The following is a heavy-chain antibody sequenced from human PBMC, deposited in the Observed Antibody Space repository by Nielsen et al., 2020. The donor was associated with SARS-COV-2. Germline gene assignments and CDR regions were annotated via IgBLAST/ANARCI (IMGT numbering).Heavy chain of an antibody. CDR3: ARSLLILRYFDWLPYFDY. D-gene: IGHD3-9*01. Sequence: WVRQAPGQGLECLGWMNPNSGNTGYAQKFQGRVTMTRNTSISTAYMELSSLRSEDTAVYYCARSLLILRYFDWLPYFDYWGQGTLVTVSS. V-gene: IGHV1-8*01. CDR2: MNPNSGNT. J-gene: IGHJ4*02.